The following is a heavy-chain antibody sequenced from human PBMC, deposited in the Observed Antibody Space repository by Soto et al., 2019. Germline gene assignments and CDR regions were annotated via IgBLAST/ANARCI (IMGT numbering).Heavy chain of an antibody. D-gene: IGHD3-22*01. CDR1: GGSISSGGYS. CDR3: AKEFYDSSGFGVFQH. Sequence: SETLSLTCAVSGGSISSGGYSWSWIRQPPGKGLEWIGYIYHSGSTYYADSVKGRFTISRDNSKNTLYLQMNSLRAEDTAVYYCAKEFYDSSGFGVFQHWGQGTLVTVSS. V-gene: IGHV4-30-2*02. CDR2: IYHSGST. J-gene: IGHJ1*01.